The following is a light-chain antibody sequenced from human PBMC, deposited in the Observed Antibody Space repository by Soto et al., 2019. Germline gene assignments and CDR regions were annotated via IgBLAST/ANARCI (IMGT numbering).Light chain of an antibody. Sequence: EIVLTQSPATLSVSPGEGATLSCRASQSLSSNLAWHQQKPGQAPRLLIYDASNRATGIPARFSGSGSGTDFTLTISRLEPEDFAVYYCQQYGSSVTFGGGTKVDIK. CDR1: QSLSSN. CDR3: QQYGSSVT. J-gene: IGKJ4*01. CDR2: DAS. V-gene: IGKV3-20*01.